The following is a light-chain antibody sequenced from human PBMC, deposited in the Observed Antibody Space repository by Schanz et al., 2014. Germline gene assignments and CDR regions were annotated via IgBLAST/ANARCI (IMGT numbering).Light chain of an antibody. V-gene: IGLV2-14*01. CDR2: EGS. J-gene: IGLJ2*01. CDR3: SSYATTNTLV. CDR1: SSDVGGYNF. Sequence: QSALTQPPSASGSPGQSVTISCTGTSSDVGGYNFVSWYQQHPGKAPKLMIYEGSKRPSGVSNRFSGSKSGNTASLTISGLQAEDEADYYCSSYATTNTLVFGGGTKLTVL.